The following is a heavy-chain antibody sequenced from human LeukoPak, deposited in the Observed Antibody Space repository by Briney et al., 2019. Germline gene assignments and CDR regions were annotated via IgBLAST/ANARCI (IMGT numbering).Heavy chain of an antibody. CDR1: GYTFTSYY. Sequence: ASVKVSCKASGYTFTSYYMHWVRQAPGQGLEWMGCINPNSGGTKYGQKLQGRVTMTRDTSISTAYMELTGLGSDDTAVYYCARGGYYDSSGFDNWGQGTLVTVSS. D-gene: IGHD3-22*01. CDR2: INPNSGGT. V-gene: IGHV1-2*02. J-gene: IGHJ4*02. CDR3: ARGGYYDSSGFDN.